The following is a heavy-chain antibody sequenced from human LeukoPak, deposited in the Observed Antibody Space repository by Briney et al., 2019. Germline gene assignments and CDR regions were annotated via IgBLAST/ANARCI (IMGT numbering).Heavy chain of an antibody. CDR2: IYSGGST. D-gene: IGHD3-10*01. J-gene: IGHJ1*01. CDR3: ARDTDYYGSGRHGYFDH. Sequence: GGSLRLSCAASGLTISNDFMGWVRQAPGKGLEWVSLIYSGGSTYSADSVKGRFTISRDNSKNTLHLQMNSLRVEDTAVYYCARDTDYYGSGRHGYFDHWGQGTLVTVSS. V-gene: IGHV3-66*01. CDR1: GLTISNDF.